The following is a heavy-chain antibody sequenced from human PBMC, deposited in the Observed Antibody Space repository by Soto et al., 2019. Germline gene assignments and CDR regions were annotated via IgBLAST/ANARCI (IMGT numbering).Heavy chain of an antibody. D-gene: IGHD2-2*01. J-gene: IGHJ6*04. CDR3: ARDIPWQSLCYGMHV. V-gene: IGHV3-74*01. CDR1: GFTFSSYW. CDR2: INSDGSST. Sequence: PGGSLRLSCAASGFTFSSYWMHCVRQAPGKGLVWVSRINSDGSSTSYADSVKGRFTISRDNAKNTLYLQLNSLRAEDTAVYYCARDIPWQSLCYGMHVSGEGTQVSLYS.